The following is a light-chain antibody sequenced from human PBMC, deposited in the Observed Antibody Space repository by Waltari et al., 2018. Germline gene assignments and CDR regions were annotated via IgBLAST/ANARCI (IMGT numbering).Light chain of an antibody. CDR1: SSAIGEYKY. CDR2: EVD. CDR3: SSYAGSNKLI. Sequence: QSALTQPPSASGPPGQTVIISCTGTSSAIGEYKYVFCYQQIPGRAPALLIYEVDRRPPGVPDRFSGSKSGNTASLTVSGLQTEDEGDYYCSSYAGSNKLIFGGVTKLTVL. V-gene: IGLV2-8*01. J-gene: IGLJ2*01.